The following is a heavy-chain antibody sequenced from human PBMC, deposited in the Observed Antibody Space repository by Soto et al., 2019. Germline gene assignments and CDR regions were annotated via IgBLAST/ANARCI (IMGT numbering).Heavy chain of an antibody. CDR1: GFTFSGSA. J-gene: IGHJ4*02. V-gene: IGHV3-73*01. CDR2: IRSKANSYAT. CDR3: TSGAEAKTIDY. D-gene: IGHD6-25*01. Sequence: EVQLVESGGGLVQPGGSLKLSCAASGFTFSGSAMHWVRQASGKGLEWVGGIRSKANSYATAYAASVKVRFTISRDDSKNTAYLQMNGLKTEYTAVYYSTSGAEAKTIDYWGQGTLVTVSS.